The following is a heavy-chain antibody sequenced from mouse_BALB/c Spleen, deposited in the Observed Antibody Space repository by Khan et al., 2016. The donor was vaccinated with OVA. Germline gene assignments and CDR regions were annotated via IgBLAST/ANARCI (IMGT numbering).Heavy chain of an antibody. D-gene: IGHD2-1*01. CDR1: GYTFTNYW. V-gene: IGHV1S81*02. J-gene: IGHJ3*01. Sequence: QVQLQQPGAELVKPGASVKLSCKASGYTFTNYWMHWVKQRPGQGLEWIGEINPSNGRTNNHEKFKSKATLTVDKSSSTAYMQLSSLTSEDSAVYYCARLYYSWFANWGRGTLVTVSA. CDR3: ARLYYSWFAN. CDR2: INPSNGRT.